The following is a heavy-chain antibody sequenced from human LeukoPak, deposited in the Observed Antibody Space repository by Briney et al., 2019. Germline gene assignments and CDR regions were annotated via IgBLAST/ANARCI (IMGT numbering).Heavy chain of an antibody. D-gene: IGHD6-13*01. CDR3: ARRTAAAGLDY. CDR2: INPSGGST. CDR1: GYTFTSYY. V-gene: IGHV1-46*01. Sequence: ASVKVSCKASGYTFTSYYMHWVRQAPGQGLEWMGIINPSGGSTSYAQKFQGRVTMTRDTSTSTVYVELSSLRSEDTAVYYCARRTAAAGLDYWGQGTLVTVSS. J-gene: IGHJ4*02.